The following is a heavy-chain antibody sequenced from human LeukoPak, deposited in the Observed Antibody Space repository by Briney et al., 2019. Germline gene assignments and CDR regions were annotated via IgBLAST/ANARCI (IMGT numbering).Heavy chain of an antibody. V-gene: IGHV1-69*05. Sequence: ASVKVSCKASGGTFSSYAISWVRQAPGQGLEWMGGIIPIFGTANYAQKFQGRVTITTDESTSAAYMELSSLRSEDTAVYYCARGDLGGYSYRLDYWGQGTLVTVSS. CDR2: IIPIFGTA. CDR3: ARGDLGGYSYRLDY. D-gene: IGHD5-18*01. J-gene: IGHJ4*02. CDR1: GGTFSSYA.